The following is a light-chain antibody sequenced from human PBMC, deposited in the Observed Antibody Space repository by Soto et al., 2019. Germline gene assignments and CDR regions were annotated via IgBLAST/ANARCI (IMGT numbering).Light chain of an antibody. CDR3: SSFTSISTHVV. V-gene: IGLV2-14*01. CDR1: SSDGGGYNY. CDR2: DVS. Sequence: QSALTQPASVSGSPGQSIIISCTGTSSDGGGYNYVSWYQQHPGKAPKLMIYDVSNRPSGVSNRFSGSKSGNTASLTISGLHAEDEADYYCSSFTSISTHVVFGGGTKVTVL. J-gene: IGLJ2*01.